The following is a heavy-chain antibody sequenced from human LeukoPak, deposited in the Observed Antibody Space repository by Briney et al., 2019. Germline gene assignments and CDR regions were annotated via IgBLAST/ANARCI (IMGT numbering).Heavy chain of an antibody. Sequence: PGGSLRLSCAASGFTFSSYWMHWVRQAPGKGLVWVSGINNDGSSTKYADSVKGRFTISRDNAKNSLYLQMDSLRAEDTAVYYCARLESLGSSHYLDYWGQGLLVIVSS. D-gene: IGHD6-6*01. J-gene: IGHJ4*02. CDR3: ARLESLGSSHYLDY. CDR1: GFTFSSYW. CDR2: INNDGSST. V-gene: IGHV3-74*01.